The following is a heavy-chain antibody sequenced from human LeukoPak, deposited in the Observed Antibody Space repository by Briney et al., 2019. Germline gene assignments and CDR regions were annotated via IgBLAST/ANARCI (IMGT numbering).Heavy chain of an antibody. J-gene: IGHJ5*02. D-gene: IGHD5-18*01. CDR3: ARARGYSYGYGGWFDP. V-gene: IGHV4-34*01. CDR2: INHSGST. Sequence: ASETLSLTCAVYGGSFSGYYWSWIRQPPGKGLEWIGEINHSGSTNYNPSLKSRVTISVDTSKNQFSLKLSSVTAADTAVYYCARARGYSYGYGGWFDPWGQGTLVTVSS. CDR1: GGSFSGYY.